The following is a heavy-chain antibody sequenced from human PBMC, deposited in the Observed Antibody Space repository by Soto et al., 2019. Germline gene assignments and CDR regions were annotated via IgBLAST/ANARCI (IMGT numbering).Heavy chain of an antibody. J-gene: IGHJ5*02. D-gene: IGHD5-18*01. CDR3: ARDGGTAMVLDP. Sequence: QVQLQESGPGLVKPSQTLSLTCTVSGGSISSNGYYWNWTRQYPGKVLEWIGYIYHSGSTYYNPSLKSRVTISLDTSKNRFSLNLSSVTAADTAMYYCARDGGTAMVLDPWGQGTLVTVSS. CDR1: GGSISSNGYY. CDR2: IYHSGST. V-gene: IGHV4-31*03.